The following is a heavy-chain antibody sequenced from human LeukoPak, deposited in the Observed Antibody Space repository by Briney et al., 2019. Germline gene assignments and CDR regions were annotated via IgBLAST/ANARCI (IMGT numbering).Heavy chain of an antibody. D-gene: IGHD2-8*01. CDR1: GFTFSSYA. Sequence: GGSLRLSCAASGFTFSSYAMSWVRQAPGKGLEWVSAISGSGGSTYYADSVKGRFTISRDNSKNTLYLQMNSLRAEDTAVYYCAKDGRGYKSPGVSHYYFDYWGQGTLVTVSS. V-gene: IGHV3-23*01. CDR2: ISGSGGST. CDR3: AKDGRGYKSPGVSHYYFDY. J-gene: IGHJ4*02.